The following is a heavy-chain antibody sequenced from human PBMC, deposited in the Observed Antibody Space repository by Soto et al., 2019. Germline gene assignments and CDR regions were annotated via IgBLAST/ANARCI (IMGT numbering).Heavy chain of an antibody. CDR1: GFSLSTSGVG. CDR3: AHARRDRLILEWLPPYYFDY. D-gene: IGHD3-3*01. CDR2: IYWDDDK. Sequence: QITLKESGPTLVKPTQTLTLTCTFSGFSLSTSGVGVGWIRQPPGKALEWVALIYWDDDKRYSPSLKSRLTTTKDTSKNQVVLTMTNMDPVDTATYYCAHARRDRLILEWLPPYYFDYWGQGTLVTVSS. V-gene: IGHV2-5*02. J-gene: IGHJ4*02.